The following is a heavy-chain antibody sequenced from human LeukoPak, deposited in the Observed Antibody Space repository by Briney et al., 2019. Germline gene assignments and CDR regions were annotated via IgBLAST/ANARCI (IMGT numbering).Heavy chain of an antibody. CDR3: AKDRTVGASYWYFDL. CDR2: ISYDGSNE. Sequence: GGSLRLSCAASGFTFRSYGMHWVRQAPGKGLEWVAVISYDGSNEYYADSVKGRFTISRDSSKNTLYLQMNSLRAEDTAVYYCAKDRTVGASYWYFDLWGRGTLVTVSS. J-gene: IGHJ2*01. CDR1: GFTFRSYG. D-gene: IGHD1-26*01. V-gene: IGHV3-30*18.